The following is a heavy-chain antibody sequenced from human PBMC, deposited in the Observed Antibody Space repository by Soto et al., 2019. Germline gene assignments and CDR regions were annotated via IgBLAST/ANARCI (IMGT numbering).Heavy chain of an antibody. Sequence: PSVTKRHPNSVAEGTRGAYCGRWIRQPPGKGLEWIGYIYYSGSTNYNPPLKSRVTISIDTSKNQFSLNLNSVTAADTAVYFCARGRTVGGLFDYWGQGTLVTVSS. CDR3: ARGRTVGGLFDY. CDR1: EGTRGAYC. J-gene: IGHJ4*02. V-gene: IGHV4-59*01. CDR2: IYYSGST. D-gene: IGHD1-26*01.